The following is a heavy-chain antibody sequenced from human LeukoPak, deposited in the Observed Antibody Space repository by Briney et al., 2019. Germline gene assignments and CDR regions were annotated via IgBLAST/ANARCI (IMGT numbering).Heavy chain of an antibody. Sequence: GASVKVSCKASGYTFTSYAMHWVRQAPGQRLEWMGWINAGNGETKYSQKFQGRVTITRDTSASTAYMELSSLRSEDTALYYCARDRASGYDTYYFDYWGQGTLVTVSS. CDR1: GYTFTSYA. CDR3: ARDRASGYDTYYFDY. V-gene: IGHV1-3*01. D-gene: IGHD5-12*01. J-gene: IGHJ4*02. CDR2: INAGNGET.